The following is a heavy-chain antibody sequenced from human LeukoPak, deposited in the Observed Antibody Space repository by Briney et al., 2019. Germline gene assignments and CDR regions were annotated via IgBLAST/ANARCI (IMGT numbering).Heavy chain of an antibody. V-gene: IGHV4-31*03. CDR3: ARGDYSNYLNWFDP. CDR2: IYYSGST. J-gene: IGHJ5*02. CDR1: GGSISSGGYY. Sequence: SQTLSLTCTVSGGSISSGGYYWSWIRQHPGKGLEWIGYIYYSGSTYYNPSLKSRVTISVDTSKNQFSLKLSSVTAADTAVYYCARGDYSNYLNWFDPWGQGTLVTVSP. D-gene: IGHD4-11*01.